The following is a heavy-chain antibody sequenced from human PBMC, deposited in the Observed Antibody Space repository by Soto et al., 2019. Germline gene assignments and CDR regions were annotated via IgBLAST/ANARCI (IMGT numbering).Heavy chain of an antibody. V-gene: IGHV1-18*01. CDR2: ITPNNGDT. D-gene: IGHD2-15*01. Sequence: QVQLQQSGAEVKKPGASVKVSCKASGYSFATHGISLVRQTPGQGLQRMGWITPNNGDTNYAQIRQGRLPMATDTSTNTAYIERRSLRSDDTAVYFCARLAPCSSGICYSRPLVYLGQGTLVTVSS. CDR1: GYSFATHG. J-gene: IGHJ4*02. CDR3: ARLAPCSSGICYSRPLVY.